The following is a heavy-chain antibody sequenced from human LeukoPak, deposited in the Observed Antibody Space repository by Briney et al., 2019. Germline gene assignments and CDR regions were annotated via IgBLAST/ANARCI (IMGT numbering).Heavy chain of an antibody. J-gene: IGHJ3*02. CDR2: IWYDGSQK. CDR3: ARDRQGTPGTFDI. CDR1: GFTFTSYG. V-gene: IGHV3-33*01. Sequence: PGRSLRLSCAVSGFTFTSYGMHWVRQGPDKGLEWVAGIWYDGSQKYYADSVKGRFTISRDNSKNTLYLQMNSLRAEDMAVYYCARDRQGTPGTFDIWGQGTTVTVSP. D-gene: IGHD1-1*01.